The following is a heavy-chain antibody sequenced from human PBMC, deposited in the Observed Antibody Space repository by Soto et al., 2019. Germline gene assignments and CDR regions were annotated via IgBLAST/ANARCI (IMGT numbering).Heavy chain of an antibody. D-gene: IGHD6-19*01. Sequence: SVKVSCKASGGTFSSYAISWVRQAPGQGLEWMGGIIPIFGTANYAQKFQGRVTITADESTSTAYMELSSLRSEDTAVYYCARARLLSRYSSGWEPFDYWGQGTPVTVSS. J-gene: IGHJ4*02. CDR1: GGTFSSYA. CDR3: ARARLLSRYSSGWEPFDY. V-gene: IGHV1-69*13. CDR2: IIPIFGTA.